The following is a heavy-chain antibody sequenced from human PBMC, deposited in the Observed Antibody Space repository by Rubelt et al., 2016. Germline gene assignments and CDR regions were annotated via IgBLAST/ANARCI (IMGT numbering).Heavy chain of an antibody. CDR3: VRDSYHFASGSWVYHGMDV. V-gene: IGHV3-74*01. CDR2: INTDGRST. Sequence: GGGLVQPGGSLRLTCAASGFTFSSYWMHWVRQAPGKGLVWVSRINTDGRSTDYADSVKGRFTISRDNARNTLHVQMNSLRPEDTAVYYCVRDSYHFASGSWVYHGMDVWGQGTTVTVSS. D-gene: IGHD3-10*01. J-gene: IGHJ6*02. CDR1: GFTFSSYW.